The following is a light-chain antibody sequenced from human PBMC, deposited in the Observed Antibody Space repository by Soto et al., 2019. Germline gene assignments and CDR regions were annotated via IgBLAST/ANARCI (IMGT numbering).Light chain of an antibody. CDR2: GAS. CDR3: QQYGRT. V-gene: IGKV3-20*01. J-gene: IGKJ1*01. CDR1: QSVSSSY. Sequence: EVGLTQSPGTLSLSPGERATLSCRASQSVSSSYLAWYQQKPGQAPRLLIYGASSRATGIPDRFSGSGSGTDFTLTISRLEPEDFAVYYCQQYGRTFGQGTKVDSK.